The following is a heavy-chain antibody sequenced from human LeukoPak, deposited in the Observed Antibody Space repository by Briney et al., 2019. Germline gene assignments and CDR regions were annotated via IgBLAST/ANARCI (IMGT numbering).Heavy chain of an antibody. CDR1: GYTFTSYD. CDR2: MNPNSGNT. V-gene: IGHV1-8*01. D-gene: IGHD6-13*01. CDR3: ARGFKAAAALGD. Sequence: AASVKVSCKASGYTFTSYDINWVRQATGQGLEWMGWMNPNSGNTGYAQKFQGRVTMTRNTSISTAYMELSSLRSEDTAVYYCARGFKAAAALGDWGQGTLVTVSS. J-gene: IGHJ4*02.